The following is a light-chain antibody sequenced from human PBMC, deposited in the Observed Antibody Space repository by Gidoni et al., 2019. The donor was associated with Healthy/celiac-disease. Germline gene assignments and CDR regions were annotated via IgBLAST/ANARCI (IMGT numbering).Light chain of an antibody. CDR3: QQRSNWPPLT. CDR2: DAS. J-gene: IGKJ4*01. Sequence: EIALTQSPATLSLSPGERATLSCRASQSVSSYLAWYQQKPAEAPRRLIYDASNRATGIPARFSGSGSGTDFTLTISSLEPEDFAVYYCQQRSNWPPLTFGGGTKVEIK. V-gene: IGKV3-11*01. CDR1: QSVSSY.